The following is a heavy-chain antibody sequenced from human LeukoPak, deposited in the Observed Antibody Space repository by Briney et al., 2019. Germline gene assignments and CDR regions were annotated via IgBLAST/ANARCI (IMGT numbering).Heavy chain of an antibody. Sequence: SETLSLTCSVSGGSISSYYGSWIRQPPGKGLEWIGYIYYSGSTNYNPSLKSRVTISVDTSKNQFSLKLSSVTAADTAVYYCARHVSAYGDYATYFDYWGQGNLVTVSS. CDR1: GGSISSYY. J-gene: IGHJ4*02. CDR2: IYYSGST. V-gene: IGHV4-59*08. D-gene: IGHD4-17*01. CDR3: ARHVSAYGDYATYFDY.